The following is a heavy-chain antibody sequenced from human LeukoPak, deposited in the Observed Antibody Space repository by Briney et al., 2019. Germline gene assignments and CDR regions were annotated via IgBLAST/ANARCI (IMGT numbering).Heavy chain of an antibody. CDR1: GYTFTSYA. CDR3: ARALYSSSWYDY. Sequence: ASVKVSCKASGYTFTSYAMHWVRQAPGQRLEWMGWINAGNGNTKYSQKFQGRVTITRDTSISTAYMELSRLRSDDTAVYYCARALYSSSWYDYWGQGTLVTVSS. V-gene: IGHV1-3*01. CDR2: INAGNGNT. D-gene: IGHD6-13*01. J-gene: IGHJ4*02.